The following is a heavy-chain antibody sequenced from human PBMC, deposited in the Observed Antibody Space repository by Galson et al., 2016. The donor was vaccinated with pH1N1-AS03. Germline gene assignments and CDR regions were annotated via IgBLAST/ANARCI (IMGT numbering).Heavy chain of an antibody. J-gene: IGHJ3*02. CDR2: INGEGSST. Sequence: SLRLSCAASGFTFTTYWMHWVRQAPGRGLVWVSNINGEGSSTRGTDSVKGRFFIFRDNAKNTVYLQMNSLRVEDTAVYYCARQDSSGYFHALDMWGQGTMVTVSS. CDR3: ARQDSSGYFHALDM. V-gene: IGHV3-74*01. D-gene: IGHD3-22*01. CDR1: GFTFTTYW.